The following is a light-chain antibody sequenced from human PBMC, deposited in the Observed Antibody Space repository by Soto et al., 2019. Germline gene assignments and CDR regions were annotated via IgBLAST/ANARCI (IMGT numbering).Light chain of an antibody. CDR3: QHYNNWST. CDR1: QSVSSS. J-gene: IGKJ5*01. Sequence: EIVMTQSPATLSVSPGERETHSCRASQSVSSSLAWYQQRPGQAPRLLIYGASTRATDIPARFSGSGSGTEFTLTITNLQSEDFAIYYCQHYNNWSTFGQGTRLEIK. V-gene: IGKV3-15*01. CDR2: GAS.